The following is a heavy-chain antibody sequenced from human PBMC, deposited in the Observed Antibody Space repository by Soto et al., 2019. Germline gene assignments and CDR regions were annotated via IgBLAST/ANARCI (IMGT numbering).Heavy chain of an antibody. D-gene: IGHD3-3*01. CDR3: ARGFWSNSFDV. J-gene: IGHJ3*01. Sequence: EVRLVESGGGLVQRGRSLRLSCAASGFSFTSYSMDWVRQAPGKGLEWLAYIGPSGTTFHYADSVKGRFTISRDIAKKSLYVQMTSLRDEDTAIYYCARGFWSNSFDVWGPGTMVTVSS. CDR2: IGPSGTTF. CDR1: GFSFTSYS. V-gene: IGHV3-48*02.